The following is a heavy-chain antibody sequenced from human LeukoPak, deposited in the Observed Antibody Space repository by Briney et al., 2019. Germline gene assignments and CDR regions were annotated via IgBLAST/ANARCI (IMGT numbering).Heavy chain of an antibody. J-gene: IGHJ1*01. CDR3: AIPSGYSYGPYFQH. CDR2: INHSGST. Sequence: KPSETLSLTCAVYGGSFSGYYWSWIRQPPGKGLEWIGEINHSGSTNYNPSLKSRVTISVDTSKNQFSLKLSSVTAAGTAVYYCAIPSGYSYGPYFQHWGQGTLVTVSS. D-gene: IGHD5-18*01. V-gene: IGHV4-34*01. CDR1: GGSFSGYY.